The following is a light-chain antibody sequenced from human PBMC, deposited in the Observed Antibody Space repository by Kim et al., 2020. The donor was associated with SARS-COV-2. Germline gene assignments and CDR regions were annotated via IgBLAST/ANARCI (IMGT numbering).Light chain of an antibody. V-gene: IGLV1-44*01. J-gene: IGLJ2*01. CDR3: VAWDDSLTGVV. CDR1: RSNIVNNP. Sequence: GRRVVISCSGSRSNIVNNPVNWYQQYPGTAPQLLIRNNDHRPSRVPDRFSGSKSGTSASLAISGLQSEDEADYYCVAWDDSLTGVVIGGGTQLTVL. CDR2: NND.